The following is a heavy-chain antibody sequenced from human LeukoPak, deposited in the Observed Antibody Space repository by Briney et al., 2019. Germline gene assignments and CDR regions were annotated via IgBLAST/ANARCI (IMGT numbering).Heavy chain of an antibody. J-gene: IGHJ2*01. V-gene: IGHV4-39*01. CDR1: GGSISSSSYY. Sequence: PSETLSLTCTVSGGSISSSSYYWGWIRQPPGKGLEWIGSIYYSGSTYYNPSLKSRVTISVDTSKNQFSLKLSSVTAADTAVYYCASLSGSAGLWYFDLWGRGTLVTVSS. CDR3: ASLSGSAGLWYFDL. CDR2: IYYSGST. D-gene: IGHD6-25*01.